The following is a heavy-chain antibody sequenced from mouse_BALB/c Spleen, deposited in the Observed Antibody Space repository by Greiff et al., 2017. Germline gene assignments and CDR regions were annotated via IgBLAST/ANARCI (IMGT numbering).Heavy chain of an antibody. CDR3: NAGSTYYFDY. CDR1: GFNIKDTY. J-gene: IGHJ2*01. CDR2: IDPENGDT. D-gene: IGHD1-1*01. Sequence: VQLQQSGAELVKPGASVKLSCTASGFNIKDTYMHWVKQRPEQGLEWIGWIDPENGDTEYAPKFQGKATMTADTSSNTAYLQLSSLTSEDTAVYYCNAGSTYYFDYWGQGTTLTVSS. V-gene: IGHV14-4*02.